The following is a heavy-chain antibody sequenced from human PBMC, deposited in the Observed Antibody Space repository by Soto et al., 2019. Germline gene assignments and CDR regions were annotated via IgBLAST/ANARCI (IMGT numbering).Heavy chain of an antibody. D-gene: IGHD2-15*01. CDR1: GYTFISHG. J-gene: IGHJ6*02. Sequence: QVQLVQSGVEVKNPGASVKVSCKASGYTFISHGIIWVRQAPGQGLEWMGWISGKNGNTNYAQKLQGRVTLTTDTSTSTAYMELRSLRSDDTAVYYCARVSSSIVVVPDYGMDVWGPGTTVTVSS. CDR2: ISGKNGNT. V-gene: IGHV1-18*04. CDR3: ARVSSSIVVVPDYGMDV.